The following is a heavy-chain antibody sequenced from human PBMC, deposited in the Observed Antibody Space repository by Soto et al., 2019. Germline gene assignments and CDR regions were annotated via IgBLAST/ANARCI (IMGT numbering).Heavy chain of an antibody. J-gene: IGHJ4*02. V-gene: IGHV3-23*01. CDR3: AKDQAAAGPLDY. Sequence: VWSLQISYSSCELPFMRYPMSWVRQAPGKGLEWVSAISGSGGSTYYADSVKGRFTISRDNPKNTRYLQMNSLRAEDTAVYYCAKDQAAAGPLDYWGQGTLVTVSS. CDR2: ISGSGGST. CDR1: ELPFMRYP. D-gene: IGHD6-13*01.